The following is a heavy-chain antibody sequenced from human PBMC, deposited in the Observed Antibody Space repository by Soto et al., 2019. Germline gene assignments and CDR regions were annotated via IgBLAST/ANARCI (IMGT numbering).Heavy chain of an antibody. CDR3: ARGYFDWILGFDY. CDR2: IWYDGSNK. V-gene: IGHV3-33*01. J-gene: IGHJ4*02. Sequence: PGGSLRLSCAASGFTFISYGMHWVRQASGKGLEWVAVIWYDGSNKYYADSVKGRFTISRDNSKNTLYLQMNSLRAEDTAVYYCARGYFDWILGFDYWGQGTLVTVSS. D-gene: IGHD3-9*01. CDR1: GFTFISYG.